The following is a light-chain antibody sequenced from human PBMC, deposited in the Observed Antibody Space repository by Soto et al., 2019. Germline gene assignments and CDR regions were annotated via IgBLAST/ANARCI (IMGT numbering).Light chain of an antibody. V-gene: IGKV3-11*01. CDR3: QQRSNWPPIT. Sequence: EIVLTQSPATLSLSPGERPTLSCRASQSVSSYLAWYQQKPGQAPRLXXYGASTRATGIPARFSGSGSGTDFTLTISSLEPEDFAAYYCQQRSNWPPITFGQGTRLEIK. CDR2: GAS. J-gene: IGKJ5*01. CDR1: QSVSSY.